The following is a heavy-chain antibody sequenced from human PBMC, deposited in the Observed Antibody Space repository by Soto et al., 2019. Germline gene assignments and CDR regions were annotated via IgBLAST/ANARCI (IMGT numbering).Heavy chain of an antibody. Sequence: ASVKVSCKASGYTFTGYYMHWVRQAPGQGLEWMGWINPNSGGTNYAQKFQGWVTMTRDTSISTAYMELSRLRSDDTAGYYCAREGNYGDYREFSCDYWGQGTLVTVSS. J-gene: IGHJ4*02. CDR3: AREGNYGDYREFSCDY. CDR2: INPNSGGT. CDR1: GYTFTGYY. D-gene: IGHD4-17*01. V-gene: IGHV1-2*04.